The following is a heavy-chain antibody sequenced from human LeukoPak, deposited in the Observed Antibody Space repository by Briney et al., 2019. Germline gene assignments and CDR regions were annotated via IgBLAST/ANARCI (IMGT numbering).Heavy chain of an antibody. V-gene: IGHV4-34*01. CDR1: GESFNGFY. D-gene: IGHD6-25*01. Sequence: SETLSLTCAVYGESFNGFYWTRIRQPPGKGLEWIGEINHTGNTNYNPSLKSRVTISTDTSKNQFSLKLSSVTAADTAVYYCARARGAEAIDYWGQGTLVTVAS. CDR3: ARARGAEAIDY. J-gene: IGHJ4*01. CDR2: INHTGNT.